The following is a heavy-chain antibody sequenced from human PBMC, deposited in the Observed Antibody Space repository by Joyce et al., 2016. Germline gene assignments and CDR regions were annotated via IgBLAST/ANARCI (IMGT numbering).Heavy chain of an antibody. CDR2: INPNSGVT. J-gene: IGHJ4*02. Sequence: SGYTFTASYMHWVRQAPGQGFEWMGRINPNSGVTNYARKFHGRVTMTRDTSIRTAYMDLRRLTSDDTAVYYCARERFAAVENSDWGQGTLGTVSS. CDR1: GYTFTASY. V-gene: IGHV1-2*06. CDR3: ARERFAAVENSD. D-gene: IGHD6-13*01.